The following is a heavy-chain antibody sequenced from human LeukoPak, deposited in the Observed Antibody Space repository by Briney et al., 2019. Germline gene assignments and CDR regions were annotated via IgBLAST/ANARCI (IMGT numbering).Heavy chain of an antibody. CDR3: ARRGHGYGSPFDY. Sequence: GGSLRLSCAASGFTVSSNYMNWVRQAPGKELEWVSMIYPNGNTFYTDSVKGRFTISRDNSKNTLDLQMSSLRAEDTAVYYCARRGHGYGSPFDYWGQGTLVTVSS. CDR1: GFTVSSNY. CDR2: IYPNGNT. D-gene: IGHD5-18*01. V-gene: IGHV3-66*04. J-gene: IGHJ4*02.